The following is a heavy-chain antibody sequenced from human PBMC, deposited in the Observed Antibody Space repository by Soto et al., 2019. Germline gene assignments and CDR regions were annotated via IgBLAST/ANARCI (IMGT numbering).Heavy chain of an antibody. Sequence: QVQLQESGPGLVKPSETMSLTCTVAGVSISNSNTYWNWVRQPPGKGLEWIGFVYYRGSTKYNPSLESRVPFSVDASRNRLSLELASVTATYTAVYYCARGGGSYSSGWYYDSWGQGTLVTVSS. CDR1: GVSISNSNTY. J-gene: IGHJ4*02. V-gene: IGHV4-59*08. CDR3: ARGGGSYSSGWYYDS. CDR2: VYYRGST. D-gene: IGHD6-19*01.